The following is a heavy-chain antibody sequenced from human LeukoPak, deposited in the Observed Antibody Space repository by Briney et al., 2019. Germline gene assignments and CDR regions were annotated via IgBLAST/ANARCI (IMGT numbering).Heavy chain of an antibody. J-gene: IGHJ4*02. CDR3: ATDRGGSYYRDY. Sequence: ASVKVSCEVSGYTLTELSMHWVRQAPGKGLEWMGGFDPEDGETIYAQKFQGRVTMTVDTSTDSAYMELSSLRSEDTAVYYCATDRGGSYYRDYWGQGTLVTVSS. D-gene: IGHD1-26*01. CDR1: GYTLTELS. V-gene: IGHV1-24*01. CDR2: FDPEDGET.